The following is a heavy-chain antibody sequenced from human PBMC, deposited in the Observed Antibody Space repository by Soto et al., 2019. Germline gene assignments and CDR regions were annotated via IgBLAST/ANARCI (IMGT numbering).Heavy chain of an antibody. CDR1: GFTLSSYG. CDR3: ARDKTIPAAGPFDY. J-gene: IGHJ4*02. V-gene: IGHV3-33*01. Sequence: QVQLVESGGGVVQPGRSLRLSCAASGFTLSSYGMHWVRQAPGKGLEWVAVIWYDGSIEYYADSVTGRLTISRDNSKNTLYLQMNSLRAEDTAVYYCARDKTIPAAGPFDYWGQGTLVTVSS. CDR2: IWYDGSIE. D-gene: IGHD6-13*01.